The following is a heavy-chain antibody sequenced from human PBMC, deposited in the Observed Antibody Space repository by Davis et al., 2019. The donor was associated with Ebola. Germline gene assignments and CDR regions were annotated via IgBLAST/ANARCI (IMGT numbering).Heavy chain of an antibody. CDR2: IDTNTGNP. D-gene: IGHD1-1*01. V-gene: IGHV7-4-1*02. Sequence: ASVKVSCRASGYTFTSYDINWVRQATGQGLEWMGWIDTNTGNPTYAQGFTGRFVFSLDTSVSTAYLQISSLKAEDTAVYYCARQILRLESQLLWPSFDYWGQGALVTVSS. CDR1: GYTFTSYD. J-gene: IGHJ4*02. CDR3: ARQILRLESQLLWPSFDY.